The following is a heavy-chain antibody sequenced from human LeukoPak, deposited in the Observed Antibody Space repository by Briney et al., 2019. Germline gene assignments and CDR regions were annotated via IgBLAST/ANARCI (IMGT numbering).Heavy chain of an antibody. Sequence: GGSLRLSCAASGFTFSSYGMHWVRQAPGKGLEWVAVIWYDGSNKYYADSVKGRFTISRDNSKDTLFLQLNSLRVEDTAVYYCASEIRPNDYWGQGTLVTVSS. CDR1: GFTFSSYG. V-gene: IGHV3-33*01. CDR2: IWYDGSNK. J-gene: IGHJ4*02. CDR3: ASEIRPNDY.